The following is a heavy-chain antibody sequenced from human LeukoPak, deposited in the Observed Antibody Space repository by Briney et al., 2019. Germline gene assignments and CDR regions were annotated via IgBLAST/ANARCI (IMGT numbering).Heavy chain of an antibody. V-gene: IGHV3-7*03. Sequence: GGSLRLSCAASGLTFSSYWMSWVRQAPGKGLEWVANIKQDGSEKYYVDSVKGRFTISRDNAKNSWYLQMNSLRAEDTAVYYCARAMDYWGQGTLVTVSS. CDR2: IKQDGSEK. CDR1: GLTFSSYW. CDR3: ARAMDY. J-gene: IGHJ4*02.